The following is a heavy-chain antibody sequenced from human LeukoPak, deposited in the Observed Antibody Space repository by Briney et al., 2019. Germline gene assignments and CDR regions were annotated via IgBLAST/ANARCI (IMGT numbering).Heavy chain of an antibody. D-gene: IGHD1-26*01. CDR1: GFTLSDHY. J-gene: IGHJ6*02. V-gene: IGHV3-72*01. Sequence: GGSLRLSCAASGFTLSDHYMDWVRQAPGKGLEWVGRVRNKANGYRTEYAASVEGRFTVSGDASKNSLYLQMNSLRAEDTAVYYCAKGEHRRGYYYGMDVWGQGTTVTVSS. CDR3: AKGEHRRGYYYGMDV. CDR2: VRNKANGYRT.